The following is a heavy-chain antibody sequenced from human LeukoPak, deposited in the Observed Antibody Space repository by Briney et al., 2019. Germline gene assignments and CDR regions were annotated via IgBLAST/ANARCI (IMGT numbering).Heavy chain of an antibody. CDR2: IYTSGST. CDR1: GGSISSGSYY. D-gene: IGHD2-21*02. J-gene: IGHJ4*02. V-gene: IGHV4-61*02. Sequence: SQTLSLTCTVSGGSISSGSYYWSWIRQPAGKGLEWIGRIYTSGSTNYNPSLKSRVTISVDTSQNQFSLKLSSVTAADTAVYYCARDNMTFDYWGQGTLVTASP. CDR3: ARDNMTFDY.